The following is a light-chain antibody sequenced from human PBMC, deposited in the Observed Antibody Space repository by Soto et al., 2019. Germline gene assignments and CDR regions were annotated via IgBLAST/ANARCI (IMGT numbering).Light chain of an antibody. V-gene: IGKV3-20*01. CDR3: QQYGSSPPYT. J-gene: IGKJ2*01. CDR2: GAS. Sequence: EIVLTQSPGTLSLSPGERATLSCRASHSVSSSYLAWYQQKPGQAPRLLIYGASSRATGIPDRFSGSGSGTDFPLTISRLEPEDFAVYYWQQYGSSPPYTFGQGTKLEIK. CDR1: HSVSSSY.